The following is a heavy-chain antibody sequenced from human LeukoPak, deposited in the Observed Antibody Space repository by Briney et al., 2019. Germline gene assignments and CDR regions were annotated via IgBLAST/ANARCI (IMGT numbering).Heavy chain of an antibody. V-gene: IGHV3-48*02. CDR3: ARTYNSGWYFDY. D-gene: IGHD6-19*01. CDR1: GFTLSSYN. CDR2: ISSRGSSI. Sequence: GGSLRLSCAASGFTLSSYNMNWVRQAPGKGLEWVSYISSRGSSIQYADSVKGRFTISRDNAKNSLYLQMDSLRDDDTAVYYCARTYNSGWYFDYWGQGTLVTVSS. J-gene: IGHJ4*02.